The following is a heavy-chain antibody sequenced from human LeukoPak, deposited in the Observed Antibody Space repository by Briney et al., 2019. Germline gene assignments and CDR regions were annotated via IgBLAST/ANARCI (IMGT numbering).Heavy chain of an antibody. Sequence: GGSLRLSCAASGFTFSSYAMSWVRQAPGKGLEWVSGISDSGGSISYADPVKGRFTISRDNSKNTLYLQMNGLRAEDTAVYYCAKTIQNSYDWWGQGTLVTVSS. V-gene: IGHV3-23*01. CDR1: GFTFSSYA. CDR2: ISDSGGSI. J-gene: IGHJ4*02. D-gene: IGHD3-3*01. CDR3: AKTIQNSYDW.